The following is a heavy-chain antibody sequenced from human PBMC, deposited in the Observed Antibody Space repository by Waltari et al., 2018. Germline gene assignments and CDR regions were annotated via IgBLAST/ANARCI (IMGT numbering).Heavy chain of an antibody. J-gene: IGHJ4*02. CDR3: AGGGGYSYGYGNY. CDR2: ISSSSSYI. Sequence: EVQLVESGGGLVKPGGSLRLSCAASGFTFSRHSLTWVRQAPGKGLEWVSSISSSSSYIYYADSVKGRFTISRDNAKNSLYLQMNSLRAEDTAVYYCAGGGGYSYGYGNYWGQGTLVTVSS. CDR1: GFTFSRHS. V-gene: IGHV3-21*01. D-gene: IGHD5-18*01.